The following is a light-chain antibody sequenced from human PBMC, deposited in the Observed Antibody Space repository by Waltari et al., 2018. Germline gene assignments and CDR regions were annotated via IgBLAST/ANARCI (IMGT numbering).Light chain of an antibody. CDR3: GTWDNNLSPGGV. V-gene: IGLV1-51*01. J-gene: IGLJ3*02. CDR1: SSNIGSYS. Sequence: QSVFTQPPSVSAAHGQKVTIPCPGRSSNIGSYSVSWSQPLPGPAPTLLIYDDYNRPSGIPDRFSGSKSGTSATLGITGLQTGDEAEYYCGTWDNNLSPGGVFGGGTKLTVL. CDR2: DDY.